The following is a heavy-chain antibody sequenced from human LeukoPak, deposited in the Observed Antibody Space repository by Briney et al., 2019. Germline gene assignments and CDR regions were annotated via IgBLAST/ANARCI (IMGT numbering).Heavy chain of an antibody. CDR1: GYSFTTYW. J-gene: IGHJ4*02. CDR2: ISPDDSHI. V-gene: IGHV5-51*01. CDR3: ARHEGSGSYYSY. D-gene: IGHD1-26*01. Sequence: GESLQISCKGSGYSFTTYWIAWVRQMPGRGLEWMGIISPDDSHIRYSPSFQGQVTISADKSINTAYLQWRSLKASDTAMYYCARHEGSGSYYSYWGQGTLVTVSS.